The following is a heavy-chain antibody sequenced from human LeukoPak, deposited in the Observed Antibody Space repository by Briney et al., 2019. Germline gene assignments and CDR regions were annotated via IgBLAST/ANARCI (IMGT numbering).Heavy chain of an antibody. Sequence: GGSLRLSCAASGFTFGTSAMTWVRQAPGKGLEWVSAITYSGDGKYYADSLKGRFTISRDNSKNTLYLQMSSLRAEDTAVYYCAKLGDCSSSSCYPRTPIDHWGQGTLVTVSS. CDR3: AKLGDCSSSSCYPRTPIDH. D-gene: IGHD2-2*01. J-gene: IGHJ4*02. CDR1: GFTFGTSA. CDR2: ITYSGDGK. V-gene: IGHV3-23*01.